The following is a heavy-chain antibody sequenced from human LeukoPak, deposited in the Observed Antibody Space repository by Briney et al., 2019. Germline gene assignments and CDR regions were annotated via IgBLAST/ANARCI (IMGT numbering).Heavy chain of an antibody. CDR3: TRGSSSWRNGMDV. CDR2: INEDGSIT. J-gene: IGHJ6*02. D-gene: IGHD6-13*01. CDR1: GFTFRTYW. Sequence: GGSLRLSCAVSGFTFRTYWMHWVRQVPGEGLVWVSRINEDGSITSYADSVTGRFTISRDNAKNTLYLQMNSLRAEDTAVYYCTRGSSSWRNGMDVWGQGTTVTVS. V-gene: IGHV3-74*01.